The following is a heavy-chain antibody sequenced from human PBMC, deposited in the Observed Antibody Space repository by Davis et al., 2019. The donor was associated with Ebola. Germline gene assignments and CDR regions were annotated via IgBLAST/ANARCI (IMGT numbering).Heavy chain of an antibody. Sequence: PGGSLRLSCGVSGYSIGWGDYWAWIRQPPGKGLECLGYMYGSGSTNYNPSLKSRVTMSVDPSENRVSLKLTSVTAADTAVYYCARLNVVGGWSNWFDPWGQGILVIVSS. J-gene: IGHJ5*02. CDR1: GYSIGWGDY. V-gene: IGHV4-38-2*01. CDR2: MYGSGST. CDR3: ARLNVVGGWSNWFDP. D-gene: IGHD2-15*01.